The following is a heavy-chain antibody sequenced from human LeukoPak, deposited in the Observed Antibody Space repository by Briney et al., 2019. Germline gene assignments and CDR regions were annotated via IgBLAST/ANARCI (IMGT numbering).Heavy chain of an antibody. CDR2: IYAAET. D-gene: IGHD5-24*01. J-gene: IGHJ4*02. CDR1: GYSISSGYY. V-gene: IGHV4-38-2*02. CDR3: ARHQGWLQWEY. Sequence: SETLSLTCTVSGYSISSGYYWGWIRQPPGKGLEWIGSIYAAETDFNPSLKSRLTMSIDTSKNQFSLKLRSVTAADTAVYYCARHQGWLQWEYWGQGTLVTVSS.